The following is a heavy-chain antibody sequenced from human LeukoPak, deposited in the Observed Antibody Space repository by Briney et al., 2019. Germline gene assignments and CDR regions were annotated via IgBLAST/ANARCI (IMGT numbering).Heavy chain of an antibody. Sequence: SGTLSLTCAVSGDSISSNHWWSWVRQPPGKGLEWIGEIHHSGSTNYNPSLKSRVTISVDTSRNQFSLKLSSVTAADTAVYYCARFPPVPAARGYYMDVWGKGTTVTVSS. D-gene: IGHD2-2*01. CDR2: IHHSGST. CDR3: ARFPPVPAARGYYMDV. CDR1: GDSISSNHW. V-gene: IGHV4-4*02. J-gene: IGHJ6*03.